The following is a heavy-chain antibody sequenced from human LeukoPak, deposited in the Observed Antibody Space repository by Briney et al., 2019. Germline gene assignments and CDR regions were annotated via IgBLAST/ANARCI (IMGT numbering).Heavy chain of an antibody. CDR2: INPSGGST. J-gene: IGHJ6*02. CDR1: GYTFTSYY. Sequence: ASVKVSCKASGYTFTSYYMHWVRQAPGQGLEWMGIINPSGGSTSYAQKFQGRVTMTRDTSTSTVYMELSSLRSEDTAVYYCAAGTTMTTEKGSGMDVWGQGTTVTVSS. CDR3: AAGTTMTTEKGSGMDV. V-gene: IGHV1-46*01. D-gene: IGHD4-17*01.